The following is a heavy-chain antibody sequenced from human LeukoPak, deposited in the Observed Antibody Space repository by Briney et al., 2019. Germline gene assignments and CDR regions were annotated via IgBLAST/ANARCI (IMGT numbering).Heavy chain of an antibody. Sequence: SETLSLTCTVSGVSISSYYWTWIRQPAGKGLEWIGRIYSSGRTNYNPSLKSRVTISIDTSKKQFSLKLSSVTAADTAVYYCARTSYNIFTGYYSGGGPFDYWGQGTLVTVSS. J-gene: IGHJ4*02. D-gene: IGHD3-9*01. CDR2: IYSSGRT. CDR1: GVSISSYY. V-gene: IGHV4-4*07. CDR3: ARTSYNIFTGYYSGGGPFDY.